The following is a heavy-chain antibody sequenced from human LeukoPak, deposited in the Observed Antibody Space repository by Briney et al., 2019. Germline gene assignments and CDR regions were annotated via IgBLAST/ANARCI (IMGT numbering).Heavy chain of an antibody. CDR1: GFTIYEDA. V-gene: IGHV3-9*01. CDR2: ISWNSGSI. CDR3: AKDAYSSSPPSSYGMDV. D-gene: IGHD6-13*01. Sequence: GGSLRLSCAASGFTIYEDAMYWVRQAPGEGLEWVSGISWNSGSIGYAGSVKGRFTISRDNAKNSLYLQMNSLRAEDTALYYCAKDAYSSSPPSSYGMDVWGRGTTVTVSS. J-gene: IGHJ6*02.